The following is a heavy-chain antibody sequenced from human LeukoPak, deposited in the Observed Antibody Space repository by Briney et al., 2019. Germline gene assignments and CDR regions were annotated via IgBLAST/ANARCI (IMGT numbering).Heavy chain of an antibody. V-gene: IGHV3-48*01. CDR2: ISSSSSTI. Sequence: GGSLRLSCAASGFTFSSYSMNWVRQAPGKGLEWVSYISSSSSTIYYADSVKGRFTISRDNAKNSLYLQMNSLSAEDTAVYYCARVVSSAAAGDPFDYWGQGTLVTVSS. J-gene: IGHJ4*02. CDR1: GFTFSSYS. D-gene: IGHD6-13*01. CDR3: ARVVSSAAAGDPFDY.